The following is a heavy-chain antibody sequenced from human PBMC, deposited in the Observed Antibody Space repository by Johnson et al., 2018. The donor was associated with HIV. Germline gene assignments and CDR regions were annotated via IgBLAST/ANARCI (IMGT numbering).Heavy chain of an antibody. CDR2: ISYDGRNQ. D-gene: IGHD3-3*01. J-gene: IGHJ3*02. V-gene: IGHV3-30*14. CDR3: AKVRLQSITIFGVASDAFDI. Sequence: VESGGGVVQPGRSLRLSCAASGFTFSSYAMHWVRQAPGRGLEWVAVISYDGRNQKYADSVKGRFTISRDNSKKTLFLQMNSLRPEDTAVYYCAKVRLQSITIFGVASDAFDIWGQGTMVTVSS. CDR1: GFTFSSYA.